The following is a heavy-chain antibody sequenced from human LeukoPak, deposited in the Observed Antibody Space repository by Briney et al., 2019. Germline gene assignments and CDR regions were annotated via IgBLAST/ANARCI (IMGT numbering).Heavy chain of an antibody. CDR1: GFTFSNYA. Sequence: GGSLRLSCAASGFTFSNYAMHWVRQAPGKGLEWVAVISYDGSNKYYAGSVKGRFTISRDNSKNTLYVQMNSLRAEDMAVYYCARDPVVRGGVNDYFDYWGQGTLVTVSS. D-gene: IGHD3-10*01. J-gene: IGHJ4*02. CDR3: ARDPVVRGGVNDYFDY. V-gene: IGHV3-30-3*01. CDR2: ISYDGSNK.